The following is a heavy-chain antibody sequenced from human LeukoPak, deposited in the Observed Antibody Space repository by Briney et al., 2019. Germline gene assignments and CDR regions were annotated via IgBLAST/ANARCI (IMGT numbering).Heavy chain of an antibody. CDR3: AKGSSGWFDPYYFDH. CDR1: GFTFSSYS. D-gene: IGHD6-19*01. J-gene: IGHJ4*02. Sequence: PGGSLRLSCAASGFTFSSYSMNWVRQAPGKGLEWVSAISGSGGSTYYADSVKGRFTISRDNAKYTLYLQMNSLRAEDTAVYYCAKGSSGWFDPYYFDHWGQGTLVTVSS. CDR2: ISGSGGST. V-gene: IGHV3-23*01.